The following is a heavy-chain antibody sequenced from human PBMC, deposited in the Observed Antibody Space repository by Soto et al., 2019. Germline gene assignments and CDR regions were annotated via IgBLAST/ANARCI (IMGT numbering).Heavy chain of an antibody. D-gene: IGHD4-17*01. CDR3: AREEATVVTPGDIYYYYYGMDV. CDR1: GGSISSGDYY. Sequence: QVQLQESGPGLVKPSQTLSLTCTVSGGSISSGDYYWSWIRQPPGKGLEWIGYIYYSGSTYYNPSLKSRVTISVDTSKNQFPLKLSSVTAADTAVYYCAREEATVVTPGDIYYYYYGMDVWGQGTTVTVSS. V-gene: IGHV4-30-4*01. CDR2: IYYSGST. J-gene: IGHJ6*02.